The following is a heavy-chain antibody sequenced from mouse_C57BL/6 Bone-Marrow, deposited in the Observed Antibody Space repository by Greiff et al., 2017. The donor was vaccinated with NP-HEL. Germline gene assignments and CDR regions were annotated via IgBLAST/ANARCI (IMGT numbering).Heavy chain of an antibody. V-gene: IGHV5-12-1*01. CDR1: GFAFSSYD. CDR3: ARQMGYYGSYAMDY. D-gene: IGHD1-1*01. Sequence: EVKLMESGGGLVKPGGSLKLSCAASGFAFSSYDMSWVRQTPEKRLEWVAYISSGGGSTYYPDTVKGRFTISRDNAKNTLYLQMSSLKSEDTAMYYCARQMGYYGSYAMDYWGQGTSVTVSS. CDR2: ISSGGGST. J-gene: IGHJ4*01.